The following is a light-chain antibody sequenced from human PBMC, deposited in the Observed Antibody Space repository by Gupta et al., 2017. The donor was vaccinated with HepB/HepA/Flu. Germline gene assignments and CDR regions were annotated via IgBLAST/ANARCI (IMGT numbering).Light chain of an antibody. Sequence: EIVMTQSPATLSVSPGERATLSCRASQSVSSNLAWHQQKPGQAPRLLIYGASTRATGIPARFSGSGSGTEFTLTISSLQSEDFAVYYCQQYNNWLPTFGQGTKVEIK. J-gene: IGKJ1*01. CDR2: GAS. V-gene: IGKV3-15*01. CDR3: QQYNNWLPT. CDR1: QSVSSN.